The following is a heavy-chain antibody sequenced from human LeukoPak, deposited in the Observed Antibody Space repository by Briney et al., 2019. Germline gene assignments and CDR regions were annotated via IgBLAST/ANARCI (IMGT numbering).Heavy chain of an antibody. V-gene: IGHV1-2*06. CDR3: ARDVYYYDSTGAFDM. CDR2: INPNSGGT. D-gene: IGHD3-22*01. J-gene: IGHJ3*02. Sequence: ASVKVSCKASGGTFSSYAISWVRQAPGQGLEWMGRINPNSGGTNYAQKFQGRVTMTRDTSISTVYMELSGVRTDDTAVYYCARDVYYYDSTGAFDMWGQGTMVTVSS. CDR1: GGTFSSYA.